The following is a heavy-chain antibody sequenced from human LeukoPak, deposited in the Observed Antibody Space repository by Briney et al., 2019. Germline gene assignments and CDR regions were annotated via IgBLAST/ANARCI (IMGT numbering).Heavy chain of an antibody. CDR2: ISGSGGST. Sequence: GRSLRLSCAASGFTFSSYAMSWVRQAPGKGLEWVSAISGSGGSTYYADSLKGRFTISRDNSKNTLYLQMNSLRAEDNAVYYCAKAEYYDFWSGYYPDYWGQGTLVTVSS. D-gene: IGHD3-3*01. J-gene: IGHJ4*02. CDR1: GFTFSSYA. V-gene: IGHV3-23*01. CDR3: AKAEYYDFWSGYYPDY.